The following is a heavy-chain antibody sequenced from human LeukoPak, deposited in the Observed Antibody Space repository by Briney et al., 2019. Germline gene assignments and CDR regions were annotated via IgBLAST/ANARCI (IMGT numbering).Heavy chain of an antibody. D-gene: IGHD3-22*01. CDR1: GDSISTSSYY. J-gene: IGHJ4*02. Sequence: SDTLSLTCTVSGDSISTSSYYWGWNRQPPGKGLEWLGSIYYSGSTYYNPSLKSRVTISVDTSKNQFSLNLYSVTAADTAVFYCARSYYYDYRQIDYWGQGTLVTVSS. CDR3: ARSYYYDYRQIDY. CDR2: IYYSGST. V-gene: IGHV4-39*01.